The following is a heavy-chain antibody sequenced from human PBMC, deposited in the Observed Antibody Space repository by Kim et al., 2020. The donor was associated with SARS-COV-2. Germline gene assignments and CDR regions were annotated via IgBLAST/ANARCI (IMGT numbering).Heavy chain of an antibody. CDR3: ARGAVAGGRGWFDP. V-gene: IGHV4-59*09. D-gene: IGHD6-19*01. Sequence: NTSLKSRVTISVDTSKNQFSLKLSSVTAADTAVYYCARGAVAGGRGWFDPWGQGTLVTVSS. J-gene: IGHJ5*02.